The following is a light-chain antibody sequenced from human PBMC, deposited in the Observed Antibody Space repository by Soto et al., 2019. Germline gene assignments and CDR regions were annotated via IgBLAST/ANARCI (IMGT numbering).Light chain of an antibody. CDR2: LGS. Sequence: DIVMTQSPLSLPVTPGEPASISCRSSQSLLHNNGYNYLDWYLQKPGQSPQLLIYLGSNRASGVPDRFSGSESGTDFTLKISRVEAEDIGVYYCMQGLQTPWTFGQGTKVEIK. CDR1: QSLLHNNGYNY. V-gene: IGKV2-28*01. J-gene: IGKJ1*01. CDR3: MQGLQTPWT.